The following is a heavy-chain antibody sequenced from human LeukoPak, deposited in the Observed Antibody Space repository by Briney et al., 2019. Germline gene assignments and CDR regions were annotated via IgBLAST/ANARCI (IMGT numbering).Heavy chain of an antibody. Sequence: SETLSLTCAVSGGSISSDIWWSWVRQPPGKGLEWIGEIHHSGTTAFKPSLKSRVIMSVDTSTNHFSLKLSSVTAADTAVYYCDRTSIAARRANAFDIWGQGTMVTVSS. CDR2: IHHSGTT. V-gene: IGHV4-4*02. J-gene: IGHJ3*02. CDR1: GGSISSDIW. CDR3: DRTSIAARRANAFDI. D-gene: IGHD6-6*01.